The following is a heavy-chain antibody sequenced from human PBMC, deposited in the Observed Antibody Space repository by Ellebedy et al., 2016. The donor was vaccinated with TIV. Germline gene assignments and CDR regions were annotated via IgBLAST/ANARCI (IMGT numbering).Heavy chain of an antibody. CDR2: IRSKAYGGTT. V-gene: IGHV3-49*03. J-gene: IGHJ6*02. CDR3: TRDPNTARPDSEFYYYYGMDV. Sequence: GESLKISXTASGFTFGDYAMSWFRQAPGKGLEWVGFIRSKAYGGTTEYAASVKGRFTISRDDSKSIAYLQMNSLKTEDTAVYYCTRDPNTARPDSEFYYYYGMDVWGQGTTVTVSS. D-gene: IGHD6-6*01. CDR1: GFTFGDYA.